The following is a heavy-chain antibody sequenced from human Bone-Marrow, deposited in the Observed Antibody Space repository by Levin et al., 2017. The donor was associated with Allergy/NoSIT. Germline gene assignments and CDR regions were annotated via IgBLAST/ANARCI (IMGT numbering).Heavy chain of an antibody. Sequence: PSETLSLTCTVSGGSINDYYWSWIRQPPGKGLEWIGYIFYSGSTNYNPSLKSRLSISVDMSKRQFSLKLSSVTAADTAVYYCGRGTTGWFDPWGQGTLVTVSS. V-gene: IGHV4-59*01. CDR2: IFYSGST. CDR3: GRGTTGWFDP. CDR1: GGSINDYY. D-gene: IGHD1-1*01. J-gene: IGHJ5*02.